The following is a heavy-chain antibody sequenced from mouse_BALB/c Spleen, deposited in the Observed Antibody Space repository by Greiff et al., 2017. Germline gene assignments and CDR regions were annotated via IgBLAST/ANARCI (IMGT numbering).Heavy chain of an antibody. CDR3: ARHDCDVRSAMDY. V-gene: IGHV5-9-3*01. J-gene: IGHJ4*01. Sequence: EVQVVESGGGLVKPGGSLKLSCAASGFTFSSYAMSWVRQTPEKRLEWVATISSGGSYTYYPDSVKGRFTISRDNAKNTLYLQMSSLRSEDTAMYYCARHDCDVRSAMDYWGQGTSVTVSS. CDR2: ISSGGSYT. D-gene: IGHD2-4*01. CDR1: GFTFSSYA.